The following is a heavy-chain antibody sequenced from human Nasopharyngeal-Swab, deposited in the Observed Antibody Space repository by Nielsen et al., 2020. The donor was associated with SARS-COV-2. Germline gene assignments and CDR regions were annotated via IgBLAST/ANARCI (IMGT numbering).Heavy chain of an antibody. CDR3: ARARGAYGDYYYYYTDV. D-gene: IGHD4-17*01. Sequence: TLSLTCAISGDSVSSSSAACNWIRQSLSRGLQWLGRKYYRSKWYKDYPVSVKSRITINPDTSKNQFSLHLNSGPPEDTAVYYCARARGAYGDYYYYYTDVWGKGTTVTVSS. CDR2: KYYRSKWYK. J-gene: IGHJ6*03. CDR1: GDSVSSSSAA. V-gene: IGHV6-1*01.